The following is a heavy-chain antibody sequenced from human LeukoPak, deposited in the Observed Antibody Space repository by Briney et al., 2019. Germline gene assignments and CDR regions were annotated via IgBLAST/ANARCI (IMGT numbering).Heavy chain of an antibody. CDR3: AREKEGAVDY. J-gene: IGHJ4*02. V-gene: IGHV1-2*02. D-gene: IGHD1-26*01. CDR2: INPNSGGT. CDR1: GYTFTSYG. Sequence: GSSVKVSCKASGYTFTSYGISWVRQAPGQGLEWMGWINPNSGGTNYAQKFQGRVTMTRDTSISTAYMELSRLRSDDTAVYYCAREKEGAVDYWGQGTLVTVSS.